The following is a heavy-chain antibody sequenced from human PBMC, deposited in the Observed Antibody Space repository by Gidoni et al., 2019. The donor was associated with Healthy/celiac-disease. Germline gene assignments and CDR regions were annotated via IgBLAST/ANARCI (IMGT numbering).Heavy chain of an antibody. D-gene: IGHD6-19*01. CDR2: INAGNGNT. Sequence: QVQPVQSGAVVKKPGASVQVSCKDSGYTFTSYPMHWVPQAPGQSLEWMGWINAGNGNTKYSKKFQGRVTITRETSASTAYMELSSLRSEDTAVYYCARDYVAVAGTWGYWGQGTLVTVSS. J-gene: IGHJ4*02. CDR1: GYTFTSYP. CDR3: ARDYVAVAGTWGY. V-gene: IGHV1-3*01.